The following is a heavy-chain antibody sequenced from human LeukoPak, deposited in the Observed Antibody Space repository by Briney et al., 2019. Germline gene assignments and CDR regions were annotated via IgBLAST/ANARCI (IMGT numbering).Heavy chain of an antibody. V-gene: IGHV3-21*01. D-gene: IGHD3-22*01. Sequence: GGSLRLSCAASGFTFSSYSMNWVRQAPGKGLEWVSSISSSSSYIYYADSVKGRFTISRDNAKNSLYLQMNSLRAEDTAVYYCARERALGYYYDSSWGQGTLVTVSS. CDR3: ARERALGYYYDSS. CDR1: GFTFSSYS. J-gene: IGHJ4*02. CDR2: ISSSSSYI.